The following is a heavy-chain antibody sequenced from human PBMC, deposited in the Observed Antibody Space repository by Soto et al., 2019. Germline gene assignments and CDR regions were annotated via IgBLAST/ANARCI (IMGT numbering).Heavy chain of an antibody. CDR3: ARRVTLPYFFAF. J-gene: IGHJ4*02. CDR2: INYRGNT. V-gene: IGHV4-34*01. D-gene: IGHD2-2*02. Sequence: SETLSLTCAVYSGSVSDYWWSWIRQPPGKGLEWIGEINYRGNTNYDPSLKSRVTISVDTSKNQFSLRLTSVTAADTAVYYCARRVTLPYFFAFWAQRTLVTGSS. CDR1: SGSVSDYW.